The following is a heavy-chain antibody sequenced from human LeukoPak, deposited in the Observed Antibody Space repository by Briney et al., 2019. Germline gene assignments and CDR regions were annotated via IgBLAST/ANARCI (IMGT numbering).Heavy chain of an antibody. CDR3: ARDPLDNYDILTGYYTPTFDY. CDR1: GYTFTSYA. D-gene: IGHD3-9*01. CDR2: INAGNGNT. V-gene: IGHV1-3*01. J-gene: IGHJ4*02. Sequence: GASVKVSCRASGYTFTSYAMHWVRRAPGQRLEWMGWINAGNGNTKYSQEFQGRVTITRGTSASAAYMELSSLRSEETAVYYCARDPLDNYDILTGYYTPTFDYWGQGTLVTVSS.